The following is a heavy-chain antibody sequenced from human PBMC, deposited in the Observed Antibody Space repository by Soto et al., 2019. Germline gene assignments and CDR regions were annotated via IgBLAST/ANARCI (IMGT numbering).Heavy chain of an antibody. CDR1: GGSISSYY. CDR3: ARDRRLRFNCFDP. V-gene: IGHV4-59*01. J-gene: IGHJ5*02. CDR2: IYYSGST. D-gene: IGHD5-12*01. Sequence: QVQLQESGPGLVKPSETLSLTCTVSGGSISSYYWSWIRQPPGKGLEWIGYIYYSGSTNYNPSLKTRVTISVDTSKNQFPLKLSSVTAADTAVYYCARDRRLRFNCFDPWGQGTLVTVSS.